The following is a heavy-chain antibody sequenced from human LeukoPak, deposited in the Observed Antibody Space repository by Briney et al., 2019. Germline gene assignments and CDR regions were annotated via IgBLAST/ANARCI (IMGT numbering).Heavy chain of an antibody. CDR1: GGSISSGDYY. D-gene: IGHD2-2*01. Sequence: SETLSLTCTVSGGSISSGDYYWSWIRQPPGKGLEWIGYIYYSGSTYYNPSLKSRVTISVDTSKNQFSLKLSFVTAADTAVYYCARREEGGGYCSSTSCYRYNWFDPWGQGTLVTVSS. V-gene: IGHV4-30-4*01. CDR3: ARREEGGGYCSSTSCYRYNWFDP. J-gene: IGHJ5*02. CDR2: IYYSGST.